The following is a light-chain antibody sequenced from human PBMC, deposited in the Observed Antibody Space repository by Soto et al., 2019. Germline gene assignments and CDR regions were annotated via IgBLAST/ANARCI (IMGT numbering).Light chain of an antibody. J-gene: IGKJ5*01. Sequence: EIVMTQSPATLSVSPGERAILYCGASQNIYSNVAWYQQRPGQAPRLILSDASNRATGIPVRFSGSGFGTDFTLTTSSLEAEDSAVYYCQQRSNWPSITFGQGTRLEIK. V-gene: IGKV3-11*01. CDR2: DAS. CDR3: QQRSNWPSIT. CDR1: QNIYSN.